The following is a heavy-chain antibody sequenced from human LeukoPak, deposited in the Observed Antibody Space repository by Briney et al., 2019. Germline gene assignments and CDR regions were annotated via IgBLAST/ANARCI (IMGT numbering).Heavy chain of an antibody. J-gene: IGHJ6*02. D-gene: IGHD3-9*01. CDR3: AKLPPYDILTGYGMDV. CDR2: LSGSGGST. CDR1: GFTFSSYA. Sequence: GGSLRLSCAASGFTFSSYAMSWVRQAPGKGLEWVSGLSGSGGSTYYADSVKGRFTISRDNSKNTLYLQMNSLRAEDTALYYCAKLPPYDILTGYGMDVWGQGTTVTVSS. V-gene: IGHV3-23*01.